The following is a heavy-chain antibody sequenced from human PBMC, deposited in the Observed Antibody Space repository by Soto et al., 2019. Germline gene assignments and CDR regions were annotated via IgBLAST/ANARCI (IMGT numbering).Heavy chain of an antibody. CDR1: GYTFTGYY. Sequence: GASVKVSCKASGYTFTGYYMHWVRQVPGQGLEWMGWINPHSGGTDYAQKFQGRVTMTRYTSISTAYMELSRLRSDDTAVYYCASAGDCSSTSCYRSYYYYYGIDVWGQGTTVTVSS. D-gene: IGHD2-2*01. J-gene: IGHJ6*02. V-gene: IGHV1-2*02. CDR2: INPHSGGT. CDR3: ASAGDCSSTSCYRSYYYYYGIDV.